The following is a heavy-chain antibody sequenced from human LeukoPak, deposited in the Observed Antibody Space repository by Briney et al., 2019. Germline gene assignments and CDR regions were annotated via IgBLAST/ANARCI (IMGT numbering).Heavy chain of an antibody. CDR3: ARDYDSSGYSD. V-gene: IGHV3-33*01. Sequence: PGGSLRLSCAASGFTFSSYGMHSVRQAPGKGLEWVAVIWYDGSNKYYADSVKGRFTISRDNSKNTLYLQMNSLRAEDTAVYYCARDYDSSGYSDWGQGTLVTVSS. D-gene: IGHD3-22*01. CDR1: GFTFSSYG. CDR2: IWYDGSNK. J-gene: IGHJ4*02.